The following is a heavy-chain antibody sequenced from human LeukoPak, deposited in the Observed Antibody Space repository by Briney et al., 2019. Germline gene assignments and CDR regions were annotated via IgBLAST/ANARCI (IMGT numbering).Heavy chain of an antibody. CDR2: LYYSGST. J-gene: IGHJ5*02. CDR3: ARRPHNYYDSSGYYFDP. CDR1: GGSISSYY. D-gene: IGHD3-22*01. V-gene: IGHV4-59*01. Sequence: SETLSVTCTVSGGSISSYYWSWIRQPPGKGLEGIGYLYYSGSTNYNPSLKSRVTISVDTSKNQFSLKLSSVTAADTAVYYCARRPHNYYDSSGYYFDPWGQGTLVTVSS.